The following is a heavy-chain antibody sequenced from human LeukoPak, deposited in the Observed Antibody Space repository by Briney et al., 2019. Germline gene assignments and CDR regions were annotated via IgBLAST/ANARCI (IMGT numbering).Heavy chain of an antibody. CDR1: GLTFSSSW. D-gene: IGHD3-10*01. V-gene: IGHV3-7*01. CDR2: INPDGNKK. Sequence: GGSLRLSCAVSGLTFSSSWMDWVRQAPGKGLEWVASINPDGNKKYSADSVKGRFTISRDNSKNTLDLQMNSLRVEDTAVYYCVRDRAPWGGALGGGKGMDVWGEGTTVTVSS. J-gene: IGHJ6*04. CDR3: VRDRAPWGGALGGGKGMDV.